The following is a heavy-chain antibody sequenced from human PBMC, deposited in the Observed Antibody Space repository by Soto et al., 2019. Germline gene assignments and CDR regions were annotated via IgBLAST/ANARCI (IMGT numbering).Heavy chain of an antibody. Sequence: PGGSLRLSCAASGFTFSSYAMSWVRQAPGKGLEWVSAISGSGGSTYYADSVKGRFTISRDNSKNTLYLQMNGLRAEDTAIYYRAKGWYYYYYMDVWGKVTTVTVSS. D-gene: IGHD2-15*01. J-gene: IGHJ6*03. CDR1: GFTFSSYA. V-gene: IGHV3-23*01. CDR3: AKGWYYYYYMDV. CDR2: ISGSGGST.